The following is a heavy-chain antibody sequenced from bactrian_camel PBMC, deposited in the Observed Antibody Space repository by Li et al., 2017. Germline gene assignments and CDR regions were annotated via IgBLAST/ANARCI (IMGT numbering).Heavy chain of an antibody. CDR3: AADILQYCRTSRLNY. J-gene: IGHJ4*01. V-gene: IGHV3S55*01. D-gene: IGHD2*01. CDR1: GYRYASYC. Sequence: HVQLVESGGGSVQAGGSLRLVCEASGYRYASYCMGWFRQAPGKEREGVASISTDGVPTYDDSVKGRFTISKVNAKNILYLQMNSLKPEDTAKYYCAADILQYCRTSRLNYWGQGTQVTVS. CDR2: ISTDGVP.